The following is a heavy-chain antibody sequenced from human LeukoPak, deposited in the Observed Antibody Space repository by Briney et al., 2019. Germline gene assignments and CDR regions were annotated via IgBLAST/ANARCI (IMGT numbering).Heavy chain of an antibody. D-gene: IGHD1-1*01. Sequence: GGSLRLSCAASGFTFSSYWMSWVRQAPGKGLEWVANIKQDGSEKYYVDSVKGRFTISRDNAKNSLYLQMNSLRAEDTAVYYCARVRTASNWSPYVYYFDYWGQGTLVTVSS. CDR3: ARVRTASNWSPYVYYFDY. CDR1: GFTFSSYW. J-gene: IGHJ4*02. V-gene: IGHV3-7*01. CDR2: IKQDGSEK.